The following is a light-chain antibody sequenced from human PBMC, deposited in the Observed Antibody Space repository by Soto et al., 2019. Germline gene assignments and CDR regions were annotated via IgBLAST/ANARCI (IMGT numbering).Light chain of an antibody. V-gene: IGKV3-20*01. CDR3: QQYGSSPYT. Sequence: EIVLTQSPGTLSLSPGERATLSCRASQSVSSRSLAWYQQKAGQAPRLLIYGASSSATGIPDRFSGSGSETDFTLTISRLEPEDFAVYYCQQYGSSPYTFGQGTKLEIK. CDR1: QSVSSRS. CDR2: GAS. J-gene: IGKJ2*01.